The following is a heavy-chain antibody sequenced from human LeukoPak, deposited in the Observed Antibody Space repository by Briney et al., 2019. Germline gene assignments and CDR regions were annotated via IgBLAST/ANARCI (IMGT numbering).Heavy chain of an antibody. V-gene: IGHV4-30-2*01. D-gene: IGHD2-21*02. J-gene: IGHJ3*02. CDR2: INHSGST. Sequence: SQTLSLTCTVSGGSISSGGYYWSWIRQPPGKGLEWIGEINHSGSTNYNPSLKSRVTISVDTSKNQFSLKLSSVTAADTAVYYCARLHVVVTALPDDAFDIWGQGTMVTVSS. CDR1: GGSISSGGYY. CDR3: ARLHVVVTALPDDAFDI.